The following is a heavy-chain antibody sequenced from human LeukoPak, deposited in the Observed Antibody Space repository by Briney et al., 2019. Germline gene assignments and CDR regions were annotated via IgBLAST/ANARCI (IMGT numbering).Heavy chain of an antibody. CDR3: ARGRGSSWYYFDS. V-gene: IGHV4-30-4*01. CDR1: GGSISSGDYY. J-gene: IGHJ4*02. D-gene: IGHD6-13*01. CDR2: IYYSGST. Sequence: SETLSLTCTVSGGSISSGDYYWSWIRQPPGKGLEWIGYIYYSGSTYYNPSLKSRVTISVDTSKNQFSLNLSSVTAADTAVYYCARGRGSSWYYFDSWGQGTLVTVSS.